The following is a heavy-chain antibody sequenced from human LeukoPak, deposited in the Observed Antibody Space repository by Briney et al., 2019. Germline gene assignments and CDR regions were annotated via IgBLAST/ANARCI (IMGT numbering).Heavy chain of an antibody. CDR3: ARRPASYGMDV. J-gene: IGHJ6*02. CDR1: GFTVSSNY. V-gene: IGHV3-66*01. CDR2: IYSGGST. Sequence: PGGSLRLSCAASGFTVSSNYMSWVRQAPGKGLEWVSVIYSGGSTYYADSVKGRFTISRDNSKNTLYLQMNSLRAEDTAVYYCARRPASYGMDVWGQGTTVTVSS.